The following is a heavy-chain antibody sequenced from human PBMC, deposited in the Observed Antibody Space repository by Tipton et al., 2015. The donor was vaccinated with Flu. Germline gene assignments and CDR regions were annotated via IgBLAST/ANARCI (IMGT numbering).Heavy chain of an antibody. CDR1: GFIFSDYY. V-gene: IGHV3-11*01. Sequence: GSLRLSCAASGFIFSDYYINWIRQAPGKGPEWVSHISSSGTSIYYADSVKGRFTISRDNARKSVDLHMDNLRAEDTAVYYCAREWVSGKYGMDVWGQGTTVTVSS. D-gene: IGHD1-26*01. CDR2: ISSSGTSI. CDR3: AREWVSGKYGMDV. J-gene: IGHJ6*02.